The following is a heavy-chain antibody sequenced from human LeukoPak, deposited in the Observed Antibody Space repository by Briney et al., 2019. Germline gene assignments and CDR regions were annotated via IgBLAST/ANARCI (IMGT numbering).Heavy chain of an antibody. CDR1: GFTFSSYS. CDR3: AKDNEAVALGGMDV. V-gene: IGHV3-48*01. J-gene: IGHJ6*02. CDR2: ISSSSSTI. D-gene: IGHD6-19*01. Sequence: PGGSLRLSCAASGFTFSSYSMNWVRQAPGKGLEWVSYISSSSSTIYYADSVKGRFTISRDNAKNSLYLQMNSLRAEDTALYYCAKDNEAVALGGMDVWGQGTTVTVSS.